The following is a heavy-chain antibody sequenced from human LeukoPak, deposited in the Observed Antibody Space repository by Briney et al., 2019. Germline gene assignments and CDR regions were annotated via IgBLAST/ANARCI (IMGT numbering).Heavy chain of an antibody. Sequence: GGSLRLSCAASGFTFSNYWMHWVRQVPGKGLVWVARINGDGRTTGHADSVKGRFTISRDNAKNSLYLQMNSLRAEDTAIYYCTRVGYIDEGIDYWGQGTLVTVSS. D-gene: IGHD5-24*01. CDR3: TRVGYIDEGIDY. CDR2: INGDGRTT. CDR1: GFTFSNYW. J-gene: IGHJ4*02. V-gene: IGHV3-74*01.